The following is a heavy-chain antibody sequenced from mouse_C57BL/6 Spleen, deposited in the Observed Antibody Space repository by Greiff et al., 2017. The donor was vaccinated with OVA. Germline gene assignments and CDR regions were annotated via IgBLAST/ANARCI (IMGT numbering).Heavy chain of an antibody. J-gene: IGHJ1*03. CDR1: GFTFSDYG. CDR3: ARKTTVVADWYFDV. CDR2: ISSGSSTI. D-gene: IGHD1-1*01. V-gene: IGHV5-17*01. Sequence: EVKLMESGGGLVKPGGSLKLSCAASGFTFSDYGMHWVRQAPEKGLEWVAYISSGSSTIYYADTVKGRFTISRDNAKNTLFLQMTSLRSEDTAMYYCARKTTVVADWYFDVWGTGTTVTVSS.